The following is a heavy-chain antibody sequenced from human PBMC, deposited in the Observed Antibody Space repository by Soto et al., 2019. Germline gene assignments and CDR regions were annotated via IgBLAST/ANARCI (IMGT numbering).Heavy chain of an antibody. V-gene: IGHV3-66*01. Sequence: EVQLVESGGGLVQPGGSLRLSCAASGFIVSNNYMSWVRQAPGKGLEWVSIIYSDDKTYYADSVKGRFTVSRDSSKNTVYLQMNSLRAEDTAVYSCARYGSGSLFLWGQGTLVTVSS. D-gene: IGHD3-10*01. J-gene: IGHJ4*02. CDR2: IYSDDKT. CDR1: GFIVSNNY. CDR3: ARYGSGSLFL.